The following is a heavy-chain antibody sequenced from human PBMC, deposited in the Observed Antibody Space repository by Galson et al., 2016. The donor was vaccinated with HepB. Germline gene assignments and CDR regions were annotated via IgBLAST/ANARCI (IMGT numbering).Heavy chain of an antibody. CDR2: IKHSGST. V-gene: IGHV4-34*01. CDR3: ARGSAAATYFDY. Sequence: SETLSLTCAVHGGSLRGYYWSWIRQPPGKGVEWIGEIKHSGSTNCNPSLKSRVTISVDMSKTHFSLKLNSVTAADTGVYYCARGSAAATYFDYWGQGTLVTVSS. CDR1: GGSLRGYY. J-gene: IGHJ4*02. D-gene: IGHD2-15*01.